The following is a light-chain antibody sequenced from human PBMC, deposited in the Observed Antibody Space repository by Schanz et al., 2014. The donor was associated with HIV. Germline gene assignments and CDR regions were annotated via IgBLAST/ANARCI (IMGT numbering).Light chain of an antibody. CDR3: QSFDRGMRGLI. CDR1: SSNIGAGYD. J-gene: IGLJ2*01. CDR2: DDN. Sequence: QSVLTQPPSLSGAPGQGVSLSCNGTSSNIGAGYDVHWYQQFPGTAPKLLIFDDNSRPSGVPGRFSGSKSDTSASLAITGLQADDEADYYCQSFDRGMRGLIFGGGTKLTVL. V-gene: IGLV1-40*01.